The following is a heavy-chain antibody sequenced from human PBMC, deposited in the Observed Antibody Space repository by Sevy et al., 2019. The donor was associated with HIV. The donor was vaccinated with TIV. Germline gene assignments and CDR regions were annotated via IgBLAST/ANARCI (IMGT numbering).Heavy chain of an antibody. D-gene: IGHD2-2*01. CDR2: IRSKAYGGTT. Sequence: GGSLRLSCTASGFTFGDYAMSWFRQAPGKGLEWVGFIRSKAYGGTTEYAASVKGRFTISRDDSKSIAYLRMNSLKTEDTAVYYCTSSRPIVVVPAAPTRYYYYGMDVWGQGTTVTVSS. CDR1: GFTFGDYA. CDR3: TSSRPIVVVPAAPTRYYYYGMDV. V-gene: IGHV3-49*03. J-gene: IGHJ6*02.